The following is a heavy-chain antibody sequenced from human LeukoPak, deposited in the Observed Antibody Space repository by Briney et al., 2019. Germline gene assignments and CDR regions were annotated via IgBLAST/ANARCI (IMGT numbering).Heavy chain of an antibody. CDR1: GGSFSGYY. V-gene: IGHV4-34*01. J-gene: IGHJ4*02. CDR2: INHSGST. Sequence: SETLSLTCAVYGGSFSGYYWSWIRQPPGKGLEWIGEINHSGSTNYNPSLKSRVTISVDTSKNQFSLKLSSVTAADTAVYYCARARRCTNSYCSSTIDYWGQGTLVTVSS. CDR3: ARARRCTNSYCSSTIDY. D-gene: IGHD2-2*01.